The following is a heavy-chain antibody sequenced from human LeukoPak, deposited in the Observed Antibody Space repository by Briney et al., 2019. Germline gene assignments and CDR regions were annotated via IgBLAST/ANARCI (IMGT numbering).Heavy chain of an antibody. CDR2: ISYDGSNK. J-gene: IGHJ6*03. V-gene: IGHV3-30*01. CDR1: GFTFSSYA. CDR3: ARDGEGSPAGPDRMDV. Sequence: PGRSLRLSCAASGFTFSSYAMHWVRQAPGKGLEWVVVISYDGSNKYYADSVKGRFTISRDNSKNTLYLQMNSLRAEDTAVYYCARDGEGSPAGPDRMDVWGKGTTVTVSS. D-gene: IGHD6-19*01.